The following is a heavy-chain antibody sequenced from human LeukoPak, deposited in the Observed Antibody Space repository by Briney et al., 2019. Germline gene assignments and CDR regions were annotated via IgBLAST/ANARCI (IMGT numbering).Heavy chain of an antibody. V-gene: IGHV3-11*04. D-gene: IGHD2/OR15-2a*01. CDR2: ISSSGSTI. Sequence: GGSLRLSCAASGFTFSDYYMSWIRQAPGKGLEWVSYISSSGSTIYYADSVKGRFTISRDNARNSLYLQMDNPRAEDTGVYYCARDFYDGFALDYWGQGTLVTVSS. J-gene: IGHJ4*02. CDR3: ARDFYDGFALDY. CDR1: GFTFSDYY.